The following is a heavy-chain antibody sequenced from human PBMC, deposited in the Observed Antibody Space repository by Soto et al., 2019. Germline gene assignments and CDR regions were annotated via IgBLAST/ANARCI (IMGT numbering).Heavy chain of an antibody. CDR1: GFTFSSYG. Sequence: GGSLRLSCAASGFTFSSYGMHWVRQAPGKGLEWVAVISYDGSNKYYADSVKGRFTISRDNSKNTLYLQMNSLRAEDTAVYYCAKELDWNDAEWFDPWGQGTLVTVSS. V-gene: IGHV3-30*18. J-gene: IGHJ5*02. CDR2: ISYDGSNK. CDR3: AKELDWNDAEWFDP. D-gene: IGHD1-1*01.